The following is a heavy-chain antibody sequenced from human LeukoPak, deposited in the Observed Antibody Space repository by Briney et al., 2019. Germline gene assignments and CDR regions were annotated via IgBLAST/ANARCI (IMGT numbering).Heavy chain of an antibody. V-gene: IGHV3-21*01. J-gene: IGHJ4*02. D-gene: IGHD6-19*01. CDR2: ISISSSYI. CDR3: AKSNIAVAAFFDY. CDR1: GFTFSRYS. Sequence: GGSLILSCAASGFTFSRYSMNWVRQAPGKGLEWVSSISISSSYIYYADSVKGRFTMSRDNAKNSLYLQVNSLRAEDTAVYYCAKSNIAVAAFFDYWGQGTLVTVSS.